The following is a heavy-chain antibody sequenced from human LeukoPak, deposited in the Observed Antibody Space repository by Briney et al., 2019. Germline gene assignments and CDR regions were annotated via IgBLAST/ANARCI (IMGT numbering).Heavy chain of an antibody. V-gene: IGHV3-48*01. D-gene: IGHD3-22*01. CDR2: ISSSSSTI. CDR1: GGSISSSR. Sequence: PSETLSLTCTVSGGSISSSRYYWGWIRQAPGKGLEWLSYISSSSSTIYYADSVKGRFTISRDNAKNSLYLQMNSLRAEDTAVYYCARDQRSSQWLLPLAYWGQGTLVTVSS. J-gene: IGHJ4*02. CDR3: ARDQRSSQWLLPLAY.